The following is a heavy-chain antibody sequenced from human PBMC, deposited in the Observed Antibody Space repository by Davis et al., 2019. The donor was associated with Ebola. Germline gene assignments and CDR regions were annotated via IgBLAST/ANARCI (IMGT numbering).Heavy chain of an antibody. J-gene: IGHJ3*02. D-gene: IGHD1-26*01. Sequence: SVKVSCKASGGTFSSYAISWVRQAPGQGLEWMGGIIPIFGTANYAQKFQGRVTITADESTSTAYMELSSLRSEDTAVYYCARFGIVGATNAFDIWGQGTMVTVPS. V-gene: IGHV1-69*13. CDR1: GGTFSSYA. CDR2: IIPIFGTA. CDR3: ARFGIVGATNAFDI.